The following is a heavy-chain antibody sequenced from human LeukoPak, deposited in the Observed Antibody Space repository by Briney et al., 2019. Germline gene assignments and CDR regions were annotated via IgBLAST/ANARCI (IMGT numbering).Heavy chain of an antibody. V-gene: IGHV1-8*01. CDR3: ARGRPPNYDDDY. J-gene: IGHJ4*02. CDR2: MNPNSGNT. CDR1: GYTFTSYD. D-gene: IGHD4/OR15-4a*01. Sequence: ASVKLSCKASGYTFTSYDINWVRQATGQGLEWMGWMNPNSGNTGYAQKLQGRVTMTTDTSTSTAYMELRSLRSDDTAVYYCARGRPPNYDDDYWGQGTLVTVSS.